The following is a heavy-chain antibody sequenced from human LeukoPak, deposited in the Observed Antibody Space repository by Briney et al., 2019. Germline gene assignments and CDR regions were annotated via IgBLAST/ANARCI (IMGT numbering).Heavy chain of an antibody. CDR1: GFTFSSYT. CDR2: IRFDGSNT. J-gene: IGHJ6*03. V-gene: IGHV3-30*02. Sequence: PGGSLRLSCAASGFTFSSYTMNWVRQAPGKGLEWVAFIRFDGSNTYYADSVKGRFTISRDNSKITLFLQMNSLRAEDTAVYYCAKDHTAAGYSYFYMDVWGKGTTVTISS. D-gene: IGHD6-13*01. CDR3: AKDHTAAGYSYFYMDV.